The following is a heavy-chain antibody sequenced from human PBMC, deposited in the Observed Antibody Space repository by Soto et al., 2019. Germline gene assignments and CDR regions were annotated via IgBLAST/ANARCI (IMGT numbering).Heavy chain of an antibody. CDR3: ARGGDICSGGSCYYYYGMDV. CDR1: GYTFTSYG. CDR2: ISAYNGNT. V-gene: IGHV1-18*01. J-gene: IGHJ6*02. D-gene: IGHD2-15*01. Sequence: ASVKVSCKASGYTFTSYGISWVRQAPGQGLEWMGWISAYNGNTNYAQKLQGRVTMTTDTSTSTAYMELRSLRSDDTAVYYCARGGDICSGGSCYYYYGMDVWGQGTTVTVSS.